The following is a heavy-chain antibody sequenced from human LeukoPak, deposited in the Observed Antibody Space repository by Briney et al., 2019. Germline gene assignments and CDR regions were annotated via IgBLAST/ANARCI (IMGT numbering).Heavy chain of an antibody. Sequence: HAGGSLRLSCAASGLTFRNYWMSWIRQAPGKGLEWAAHISEDGSNKYYVDSVKGRFTISRDNAKNSLYLQMNSLRVEDTAVYYCVSWSGKYYVPSEIPANSWRQGTLVTVSS. CDR3: VSWSGKYYVPSEIPANS. D-gene: IGHD3-10*02. CDR2: ISEDGSNK. CDR1: GLTFRNYW. J-gene: IGHJ4*02. V-gene: IGHV3-7*01.